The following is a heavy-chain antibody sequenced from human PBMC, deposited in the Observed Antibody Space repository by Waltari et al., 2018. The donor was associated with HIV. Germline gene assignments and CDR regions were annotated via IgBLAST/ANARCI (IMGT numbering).Heavy chain of an antibody. V-gene: IGHV3-30-3*01. J-gene: IGHJ4*02. D-gene: IGHD3-9*01. Sequence: QVKLVESGGGVVQPGRSLRLSCVASGFIFSDYAMHWVRQAPGKGLEWVAFISYDGTRQQYADSVQGRFTISRDDSKNTLSLQMNSLRVEDTAVYYCVREAVLTGYYPLGYWGQGTLVTVSS. CDR3: VREAVLTGYYPLGY. CDR2: ISYDGTRQ. CDR1: GFIFSDYA.